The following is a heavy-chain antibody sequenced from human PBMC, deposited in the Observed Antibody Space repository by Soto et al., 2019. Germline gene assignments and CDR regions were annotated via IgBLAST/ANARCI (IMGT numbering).Heavy chain of an antibody. J-gene: IGHJ5*02. V-gene: IGHV4-30-4*01. Sequence: SETLSLTCTVSCGSISSGDYYWSWIRQPPGKGLEWIGYIYYSGSTYYNPSLKSRVTISVDTSKNQFSLKLSSVTAADTAVYYCARVGPEALTWFDPWGQGTLVTVSS. CDR3: ARVGPEALTWFDP. CDR2: IYYSGST. CDR1: CGSISSGDYY.